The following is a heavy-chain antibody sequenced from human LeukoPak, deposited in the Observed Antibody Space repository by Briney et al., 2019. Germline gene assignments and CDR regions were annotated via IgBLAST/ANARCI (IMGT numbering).Heavy chain of an antibody. CDR2: VDHTGST. CDR3: ARGRVSSSTWYSTYYYYFYMDV. D-gene: IGHD1-1*01. Sequence: PSETLSLTCTVSGGSISSYYWSWIRQPPGKGLEWIGYVDHTGSTNFNPSLNGRVSISRDTSKNLFSLRLRSVTAADTAVYFCARGRVSSSTWYSTYYYYFYMDVWGKGTTVTVSS. CDR1: GGSISSYY. V-gene: IGHV4-59*01. J-gene: IGHJ6*03.